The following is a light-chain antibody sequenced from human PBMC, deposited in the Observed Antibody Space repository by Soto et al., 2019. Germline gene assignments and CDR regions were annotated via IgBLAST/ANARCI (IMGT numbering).Light chain of an antibody. CDR1: QSVSGNP. CDR3: QLYGSSLT. Sequence: EIVLTQSPGTLSLSPGERATLSCRASQSVSGNPLAWYQQRRGQTPRILIYGASIRAAGIPDRFSGSGSGTDFTLTISRLEPEDFAVYFCQLYGSSLTIGGGTKVEI. CDR2: GAS. J-gene: IGKJ4*01. V-gene: IGKV3-20*01.